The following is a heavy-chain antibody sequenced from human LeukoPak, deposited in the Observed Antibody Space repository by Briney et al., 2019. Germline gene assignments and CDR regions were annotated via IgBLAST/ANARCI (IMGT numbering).Heavy chain of an antibody. CDR1: GGSFSGYY. CDR2: INHSGSA. D-gene: IGHD4-17*01. Sequence: SETLSLTCTVSGGSFSGYYCTWIRQPPGKGLEWIGEINHSGSANYNPSLKSRVTISLDTSKNQFSPKLSSVTAADTAVYYCARGQGTVTTHWGQGTLVTVSS. CDR3: ARGQGTVTTH. V-gene: IGHV4-34*01. J-gene: IGHJ4*02.